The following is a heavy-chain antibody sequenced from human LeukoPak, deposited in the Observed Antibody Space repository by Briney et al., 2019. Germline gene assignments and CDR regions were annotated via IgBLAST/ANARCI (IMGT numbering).Heavy chain of an antibody. CDR3: ARAQVFGVVIPTSFDP. D-gene: IGHD3-3*01. Sequence: GESLKISCKGSGYSFPNYWIAWVRPMPGKGLEWMGIIYPRDSDTRYSPSFQGRVTISADKSITTAYLQWSSLKASDTGMYYCARAQVFGVVIPTSFDPWGQGTLVTVSS. CDR2: IYPRDSDT. CDR1: GYSFPNYW. J-gene: IGHJ5*02. V-gene: IGHV5-51*01.